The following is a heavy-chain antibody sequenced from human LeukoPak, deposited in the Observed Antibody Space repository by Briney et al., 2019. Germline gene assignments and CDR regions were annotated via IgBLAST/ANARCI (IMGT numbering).Heavy chain of an antibody. Sequence: GTSLRLSCATSGFTFRTSGVHWVRQAPGKGLEWVALMSSDGINTYYADSVKGRFTVSRDSSKDILYLQMNSLRADDTAIYYCARDHAGSGRAFEYWGQGTLVTVSS. V-gene: IGHV3-30*04. J-gene: IGHJ4*02. CDR1: GFTFRTSG. D-gene: IGHD3-10*01. CDR3: ARDHAGSGRAFEY. CDR2: MSSDGINT.